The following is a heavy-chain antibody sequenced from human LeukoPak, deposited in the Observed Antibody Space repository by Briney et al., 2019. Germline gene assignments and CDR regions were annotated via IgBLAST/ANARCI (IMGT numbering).Heavy chain of an antibody. J-gene: IGHJ4*02. CDR1: GFTLSSYA. CDR3: AKVGYDILTGYSN. V-gene: IGHV3-23*01. D-gene: IGHD3-9*01. Sequence: GGSLRLSCAAFGFTLSSYAMSWVRQAPGKGLEWVSAISGSGGSTYYADSVKGRFTISRDNSKNTLYLQMNSLRAEDTAVYYCAKVGYDILTGYSNWGQGTLVTVSS. CDR2: ISGSGGST.